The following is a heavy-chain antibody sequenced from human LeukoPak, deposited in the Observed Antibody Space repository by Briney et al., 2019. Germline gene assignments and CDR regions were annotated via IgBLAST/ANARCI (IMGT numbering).Heavy chain of an antibody. V-gene: IGHV4-59*01. Sequence: PSETLSLTCTVSGGSISSYYWSWIRQPPGKGLEWIGYIYYSGSTNYNPSLKSRVTISVDTSKNQFSLKLSSVTAADTAVYYCAREGNYYDSSGYYYNYFDYWGQGTLVTVSS. J-gene: IGHJ4*02. D-gene: IGHD3-22*01. CDR1: GGSISSYY. CDR3: AREGNYYDSSGYYYNYFDY. CDR2: IYYSGST.